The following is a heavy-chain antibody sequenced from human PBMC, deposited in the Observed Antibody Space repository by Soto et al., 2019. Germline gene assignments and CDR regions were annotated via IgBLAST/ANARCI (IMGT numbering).Heavy chain of an antibody. CDR3: SRQGYSYGLSVGRDV. CDR1: GYGFTGYW. Sequence: PGESLKISCETSGYGFTGYWIGWVRQMPGKGLEWVGIIFPGDSQARYSPSFQGQVTMSADKSITAAYLQWSSLKASDTATYYCSRQGYSYGLSVGRDVWGQGTTVTVSS. CDR2: IFPGDSQA. J-gene: IGHJ6*02. V-gene: IGHV5-51*01. D-gene: IGHD5-18*01.